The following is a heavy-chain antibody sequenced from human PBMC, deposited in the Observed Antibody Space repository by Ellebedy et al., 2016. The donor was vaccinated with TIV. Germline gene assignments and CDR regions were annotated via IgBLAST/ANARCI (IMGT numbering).Heavy chain of an antibody. D-gene: IGHD6-13*01. Sequence: GGSLRLSXAASGFTFSDYAMSWVRQAPGKGLEWVSSTGSDPHYAESVKGRFTISRDNSKNTIYLQMNSLRAEDTAVYYCARGGDSSHWYEFDHWGQGTLVTVSA. CDR2: TGSDP. J-gene: IGHJ4*02. CDR1: GFTFSDYA. CDR3: ARGGDSSHWYEFDH. V-gene: IGHV3-23*01.